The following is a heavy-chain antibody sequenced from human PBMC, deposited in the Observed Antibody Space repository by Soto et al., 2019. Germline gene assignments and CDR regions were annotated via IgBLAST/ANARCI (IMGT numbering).Heavy chain of an antibody. V-gene: IGHV1-69*01. D-gene: IGHD3-22*01. Sequence: QVQLVQSGAEVKKPGSSVKVSCEASGGTFISYVITWVRQAPGQGLEWMGGIIPIFGTTNYAQKFQGRVTITAYESTNIAYMERSSLRSEDTAVYYCARDYYDSSGYPGYWGQGTLVTVSS. CDR2: IIPIFGTT. CDR3: ARDYYDSSGYPGY. CDR1: GGTFISYV. J-gene: IGHJ1*01.